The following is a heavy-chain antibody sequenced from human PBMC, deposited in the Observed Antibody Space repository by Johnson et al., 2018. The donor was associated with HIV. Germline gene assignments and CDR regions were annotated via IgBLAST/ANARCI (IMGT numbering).Heavy chain of an antibody. J-gene: IGHJ3*01. CDR1: GFTFSSYA. CDR2: ISYDGSNK. D-gene: IGHD3-22*01. CDR3: ARDINYYDSSGYLIGSDAFDL. V-gene: IGHV3-30-3*01. Sequence: QMQLVESGGGVVQPGRSLRLSCAASGFTFSSYAIHWVRQAPGKGLEWVAVISYDGSNKYYADSVKGRFTISRDNSKNTLYLQMNSLRAEDTAVYYCARDINYYDSSGYLIGSDAFDLWGQGTMVTVSS.